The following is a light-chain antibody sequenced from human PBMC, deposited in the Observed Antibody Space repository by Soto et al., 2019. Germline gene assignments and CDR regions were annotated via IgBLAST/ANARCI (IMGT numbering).Light chain of an antibody. J-gene: IGKJ2*01. Sequence: EIVMTQSPSTLSVSPGERATLSCRASQSVSSNLAWYQQKPGQAPRLLIYGASTRATGIPARFSGSGSGTEFTLTISSLQSEDFAVSYCQQYNIWPPYTFGQGTKLEIK. CDR3: QQYNIWPPYT. CDR2: GAS. CDR1: QSVSSN. V-gene: IGKV3-15*01.